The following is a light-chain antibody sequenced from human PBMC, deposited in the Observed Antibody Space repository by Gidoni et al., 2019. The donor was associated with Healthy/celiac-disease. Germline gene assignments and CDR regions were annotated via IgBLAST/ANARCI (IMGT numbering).Light chain of an antibody. J-gene: IGKJ4*01. CDR1: QGISSY. CDR2: AAS. V-gene: IGKV1-9*01. CDR3: QQLNSYSLT. Sequence: DIQLTQSPSFLSASVGDRVTITCLASQGISSYLAWYQQKPGKAPKLLIYAASTLQSGVPSRFSGSGSGTEFTLTISSLQPEDFATYYCQQLNSYSLTFGGGTKVEIK.